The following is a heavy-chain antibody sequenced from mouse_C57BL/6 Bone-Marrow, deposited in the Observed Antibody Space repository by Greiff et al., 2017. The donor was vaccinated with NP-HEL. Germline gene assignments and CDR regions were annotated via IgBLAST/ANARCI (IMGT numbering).Heavy chain of an antibody. J-gene: IGHJ4*01. CDR3: AGATVYDYDRAMDY. CDR1: GYTFTDYY. Sequence: EVQLQQPGPELVKPGASVKISCKASGYTFTDYYMNWVKQSHGKSLEWIGDINPNNGGTSYNPKFKGKATLTVDPSYSTAYMELSSLTSEDSAGLYCAGATVYDYDRAMDYWGQGTSVTVSS. CDR2: INPNNGGT. D-gene: IGHD2-4*01. V-gene: IGHV1-26*01.